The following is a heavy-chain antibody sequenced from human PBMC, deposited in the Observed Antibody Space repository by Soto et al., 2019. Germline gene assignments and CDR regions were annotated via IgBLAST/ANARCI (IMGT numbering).Heavy chain of an antibody. J-gene: IGHJ3*02. CDR1: GYTFTSYD. CDR2: INPNSGNT. Sequence: ASVKVSCKASGYTFTSYDINWVRQATGQGLEWMGWINPNSGNTNYAQKFQGWVTMTRDTSISTAYMELSRLRSDDTAVYYCARVRNAPSVDDAFDIWGQGTMVTVSS. CDR3: ARVRNAPSVDDAFDI. D-gene: IGHD1-1*01. V-gene: IGHV1-2*04.